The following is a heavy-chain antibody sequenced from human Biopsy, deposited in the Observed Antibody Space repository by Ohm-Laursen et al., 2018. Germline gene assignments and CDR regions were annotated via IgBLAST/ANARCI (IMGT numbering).Heavy chain of an antibody. CDR3: ARHPTGFWFDP. CDR1: GGSVSSNTDY. V-gene: IGHV4-39*01. J-gene: IGHJ5*02. Sequence: DTLSLTCTVSGGSVSSNTDYWAWLRQPPGKGLEWIGSIFYIGIIFYNPSLKSRVSISVDTSKNQFSMNLNSVTASDTALYYCARHPTGFWFDPWGQGTLVIVSS. CDR2: IFYIGII.